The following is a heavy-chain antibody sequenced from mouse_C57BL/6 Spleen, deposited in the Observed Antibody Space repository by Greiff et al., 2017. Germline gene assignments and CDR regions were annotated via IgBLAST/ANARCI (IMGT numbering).Heavy chain of an antibody. J-gene: IGHJ2*01. D-gene: IGHD2-2*01. Sequence: QVQLRQSGPELVKPGASVKISCKASGYAFSSSWMNWVKQRPGKGLEWIGRIYPGDGDTNYNGKFKGKATLTADKSSSTAYMQLSSLTSEDSAVYFCARGDGYVYYFDYWGQGTTLTVSS. V-gene: IGHV1-82*01. CDR1: GYAFSSSW. CDR2: IYPGDGDT. CDR3: ARGDGYVYYFDY.